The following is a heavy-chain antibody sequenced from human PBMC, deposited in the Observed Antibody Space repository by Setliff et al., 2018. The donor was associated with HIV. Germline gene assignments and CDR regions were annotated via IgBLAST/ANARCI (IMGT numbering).Heavy chain of an antibody. CDR2: ISADGIGK. J-gene: IGHJ4*02. CDR3: AKEGYSSGHAGCFDF. V-gene: IGHV3-30*04. D-gene: IGHD6-19*01. Sequence: PGGSLRLSCAISDFTLNPYHHMHWVRRAPGKGLEWVAGISADGIGKYYADSVKGRFTVSRDNFKNTVYLEIDTLRAEDTAIYYCAKEGYSSGHAGCFDFWGQGTLVTVSS. CDR1: DFTLNPYH.